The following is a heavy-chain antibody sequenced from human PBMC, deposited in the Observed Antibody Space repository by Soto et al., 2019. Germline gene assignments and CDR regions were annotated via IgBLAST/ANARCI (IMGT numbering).Heavy chain of an antibody. Sequence: QLQLQESGSGLVKPSQTLSLTCAVSGGSISSGGYSWRWIRQPPGKGLEWIGDIYHSGSTYYNPSLKSRVTISVDRSKNQFSLKLSSVTAADTAVYYCAAGGGLPRYYWGQGTLVTVSS. J-gene: IGHJ4*02. V-gene: IGHV4-30-2*01. D-gene: IGHD5-12*01. CDR2: IYHSGST. CDR3: AAGGGLPRYY. CDR1: GGSISSGGYS.